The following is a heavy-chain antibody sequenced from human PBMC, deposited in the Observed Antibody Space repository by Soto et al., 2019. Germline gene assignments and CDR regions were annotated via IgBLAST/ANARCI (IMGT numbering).Heavy chain of an antibody. Sequence: QVQLQESGPGLVKPSGTLSLTCAVSGGSISSTNWWSWVRQPPGEGLEWIGEIYHSGTTNYNPSLESRVTRSMDTSKNQLSLRLGSVTAADTALYFCARHIAVPTTRGFDYWGQGTLVTVS. CDR1: GGSISSTNW. D-gene: IGHD2-15*01. CDR3: ARHIAVPTTRGFDY. V-gene: IGHV4-4*02. CDR2: IYHSGTT. J-gene: IGHJ4*02.